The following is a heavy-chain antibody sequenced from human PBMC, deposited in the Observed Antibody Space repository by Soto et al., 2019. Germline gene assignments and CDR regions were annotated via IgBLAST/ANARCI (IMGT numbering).Heavy chain of an antibody. CDR2: IKSKTDGGTT. CDR1: GFTFSNAW. Sequence: EVQLVESGGGLVKPGGSLRLSCAASGFTFSNAWMSWVRQAPGKGLEWVGRIKSKTDGGTTDYAAPVKGRFTISRDDSKNTLYLQMNILKPEATAVYYCTTDSLVLRFLEWAFDPWGKGTLVTVSS. V-gene: IGHV3-15*01. D-gene: IGHD3-3*01. CDR3: TTDSLVLRFLEWAFDP. J-gene: IGHJ5*02.